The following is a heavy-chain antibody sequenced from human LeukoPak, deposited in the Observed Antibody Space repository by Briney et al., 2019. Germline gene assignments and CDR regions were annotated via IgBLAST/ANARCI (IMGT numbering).Heavy chain of an antibody. V-gene: IGHV1-18*01. CDR3: ARVLVVVAATQPEVDY. Sequence: ASVKVSCTASGYTFTSYGISWVRQAPGQGLEWRGWISAYNGNTNYAQKSQGRVTMTTDTSTSTAYMELRSLGSDDTAVYYCARVLVVVAATQPEVDYWGQETLVTVSS. CDR1: GYTFTSYG. CDR2: ISAYNGNT. J-gene: IGHJ4*02. D-gene: IGHD2-15*01.